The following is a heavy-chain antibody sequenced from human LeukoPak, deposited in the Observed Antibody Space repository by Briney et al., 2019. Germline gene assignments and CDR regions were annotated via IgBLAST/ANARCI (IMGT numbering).Heavy chain of an antibody. CDR2: ISSSSYI. Sequence: GGSLRLSCAASGFTFSSYSMNWVRQAPGKGLEWVSSISSSSYIYYADSVKGRFTISRDNAKNSLYLQMNSLRAEDTAVYYCARDLDSGYDLYFDYWGQGTLVTVSS. J-gene: IGHJ4*02. CDR3: ARDLDSGYDLYFDY. V-gene: IGHV3-21*01. D-gene: IGHD5-12*01. CDR1: GFTFSSYS.